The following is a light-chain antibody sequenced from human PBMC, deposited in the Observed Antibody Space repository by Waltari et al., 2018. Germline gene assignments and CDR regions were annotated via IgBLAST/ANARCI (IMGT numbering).Light chain of an antibody. CDR2: KAF. CDR3: QQYNTYSS. V-gene: IGKV1-5*03. Sequence: DIQMTQSPSTLSASVGDTITITCRASQSISNYLAWYQQKPGKAPKLLIYKAFSSGSGVPSRFSGSGSGKEFTLTIRRLQPDDFATYYCQQYNTYSSFGQGTKLEIK. CDR1: QSISNY. J-gene: IGKJ2*03.